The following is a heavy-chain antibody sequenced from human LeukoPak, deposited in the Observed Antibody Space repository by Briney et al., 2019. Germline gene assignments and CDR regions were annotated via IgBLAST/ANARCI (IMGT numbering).Heavy chain of an antibody. CDR3: ARLQGNYNTYDY. J-gene: IGHJ4*02. CDR1: GFTFSSYS. CDR2: INSDGTGK. V-gene: IGHV3-7*01. Sequence: GGSLRLSCAASGFTFSSYSMNWVRQAPGKGLEWVASINSDGTGKYYVDSVKGRFTISRDNGADSVYLEMNSLRAEDTAVYFCARLQGNYNTYDYWGQGTLVTVSS. D-gene: IGHD3-22*01.